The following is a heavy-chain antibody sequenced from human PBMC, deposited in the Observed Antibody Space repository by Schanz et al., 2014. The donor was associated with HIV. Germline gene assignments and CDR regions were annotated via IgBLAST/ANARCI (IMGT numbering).Heavy chain of an antibody. CDR2: FNPNSGGR. V-gene: IGHV1-2*02. Sequence: QVQLVQSGAEVKKPGASVKVSCKASGYTLNGYYMHWTRQAPGQGLEWMGWFNPNSGGRIYPQKFEGRVTMTRDTSISTAYMELSSLRYDDTAVYYCAREPSFSGLDVWGQGTTVIVSS. CDR3: AREPSFSGLDV. D-gene: IGHD6-6*01. CDR1: GYTLNGYY. J-gene: IGHJ6*02.